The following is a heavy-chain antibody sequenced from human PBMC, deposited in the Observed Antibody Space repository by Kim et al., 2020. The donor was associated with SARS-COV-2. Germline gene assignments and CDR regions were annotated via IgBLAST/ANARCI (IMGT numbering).Heavy chain of an antibody. CDR2: T. CDR3: AREIQLWTFDY. D-gene: IGHD5-18*01. Sequence: TYYNPSLKSRVTISVDTSKNQFSLKLSSVTAADTAVYYCAREIQLWTFDYWGQGTLVTASS. J-gene: IGHJ4*02. V-gene: IGHV4-39*01.